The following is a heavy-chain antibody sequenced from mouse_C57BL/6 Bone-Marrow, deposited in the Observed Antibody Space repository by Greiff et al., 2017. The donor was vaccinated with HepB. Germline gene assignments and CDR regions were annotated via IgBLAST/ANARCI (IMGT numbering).Heavy chain of an antibody. D-gene: IGHD2-4*01. CDR2: IYPRSGNT. J-gene: IGHJ1*03. Sequence: VQLQQSGAELARPGASVKLSCTASGYTFTSYGISWVKQRPGQGLEWIGEIYPRSGNTYYNEKFKGKATLTADKSSSTAYMELRSLTSEDSAVYFCARTGGAYEYDGGYWYFDVWGTGTTVTVSS. V-gene: IGHV1-81*01. CDR3: ARTGGAYEYDGGYWYFDV. CDR1: GYTFTSYG.